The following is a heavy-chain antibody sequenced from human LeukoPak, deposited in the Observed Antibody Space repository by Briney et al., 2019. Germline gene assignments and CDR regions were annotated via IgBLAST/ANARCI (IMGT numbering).Heavy chain of an antibody. CDR3: ASFTCSSTSCYSSDYYYGMDV. D-gene: IGHD2-2*01. CDR2: ISAYNGNR. CDR1: GYTFPSYG. Sequence: ASVKVPCKASGYTFPSYGISWVRQAPGQELEWMGWISAYNGNRNYAQKLQGRVTMTTDTCTSTAYVELRSLRSDDTAVDYCASFTCSSTSCYSSDYYYGMDVWGQGTTVTVSS. V-gene: IGHV1-18*01. J-gene: IGHJ6*02.